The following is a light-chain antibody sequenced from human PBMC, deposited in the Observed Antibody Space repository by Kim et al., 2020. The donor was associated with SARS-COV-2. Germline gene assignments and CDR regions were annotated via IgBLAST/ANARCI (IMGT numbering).Light chain of an antibody. CDR1: QGIRNY. Sequence: DIQMTQSPSSLSASVGDRVTISCRASQGIRNYLAWFQQRPGKAPNFLIYAASSLHSGVPSRFSGSGSGTDFTLTISSLQPEDFATYYCHRYNSYPPTFGQGTRLEIK. J-gene: IGKJ5*01. V-gene: IGKV1-16*01. CDR2: AAS. CDR3: HRYNSYPPT.